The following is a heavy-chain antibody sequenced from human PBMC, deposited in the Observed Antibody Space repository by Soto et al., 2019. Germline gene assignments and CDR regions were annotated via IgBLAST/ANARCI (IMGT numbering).Heavy chain of an antibody. Sequence: QVHLVQSGAEVKKPGASVKVSCKSSGYTLTSYGISWVRQAPGQGLEWMGWITSDNGNTKYAEKIQGRVTMTTDTSTSTGYMELRSLRSDDTAVYNCARAPAGYYYYFDYWGQGTLVTVSS. CDR3: ARAPAGYYYYFDY. CDR2: ITSDNGNT. D-gene: IGHD3-22*01. J-gene: IGHJ4*02. CDR1: GYTLTSYG. V-gene: IGHV1-18*01.